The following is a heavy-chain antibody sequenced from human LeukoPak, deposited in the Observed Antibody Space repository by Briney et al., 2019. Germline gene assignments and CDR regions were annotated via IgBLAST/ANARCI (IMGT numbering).Heavy chain of an antibody. CDR3: ARDYNDAFDI. D-gene: IGHD3-10*01. J-gene: IGHJ3*02. CDR2: IRYDGSNK. V-gene: IGHV3-30*02. Sequence: PGGSLRLSCAASGFTFSSYGMHWVRQAPGKGLEWVAFIRYDGSNKYYADSVKGRFTISRDNSKNTLYLQMNSLRAEDAAVYYCARDYNDAFDIWGQGTMVTVSS. CDR1: GFTFSSYG.